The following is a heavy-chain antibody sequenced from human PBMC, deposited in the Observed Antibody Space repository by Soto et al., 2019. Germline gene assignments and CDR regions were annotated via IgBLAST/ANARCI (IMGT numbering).Heavy chain of an antibody. CDR3: ARGWNDFPH. D-gene: IGHD1-1*01. V-gene: IGHV1-69*13. CDR2: IIPVFGTA. J-gene: IGHJ1*01. CDR1: GGTFSSYA. Sequence: SVKVSCKASGGTFSSYAISWVRQAPGQGLECMGGIIPVFGTANYAQKFQGRVTINADESTSTVYMELSGLRSEDTAVYYCARGWNDFPHWGQGTLVTVSS.